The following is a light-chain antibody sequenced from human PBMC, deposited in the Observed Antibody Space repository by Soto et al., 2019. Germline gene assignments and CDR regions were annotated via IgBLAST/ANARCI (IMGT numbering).Light chain of an antibody. Sequence: EMVMTQSPATLSVSPGERATLSCRASQSVSSSYLAWYQQKPGQAPRLLIYGASTRATGIPARFSGSGSGTEFTLTISSLQSEDFAVYYCQQYNNWPPITCGQGTRREIK. CDR2: GAS. J-gene: IGKJ5*01. V-gene: IGKV3-15*01. CDR1: QSVSSSY. CDR3: QQYNNWPPIT.